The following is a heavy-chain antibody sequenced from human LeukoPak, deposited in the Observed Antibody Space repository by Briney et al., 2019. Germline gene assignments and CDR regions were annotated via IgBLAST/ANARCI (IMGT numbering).Heavy chain of an antibody. D-gene: IGHD4-17*01. V-gene: IGHV3-33*01. CDR1: GFTFSSYG. J-gene: IGHJ6*02. CDR3: ARKSPYAPYYYGMDV. CDR2: IWYDGSNK. Sequence: GVSLRLSCAASGFTFSSYGMHWVRQAPGKGLEWVAVIWYDGSNKYYTDSVKGRFTISRDNPKNTLYLQMNSLRAEDTAVYYCARKSPYAPYYYGMDVWGQGTTVTVSS.